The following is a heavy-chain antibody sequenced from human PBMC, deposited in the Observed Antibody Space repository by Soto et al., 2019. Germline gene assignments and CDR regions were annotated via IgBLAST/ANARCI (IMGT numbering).Heavy chain of an antibody. Sequence: QVQLQESGPGLVKPSETLSRTCTVSGGSISSYYWSWILQPPGKGLERIGYIYYSGSTNYNPSLKSRVPISVDTSKNQFSLKLSSVTAADTAVYYCAISWGYYFDYWCQGILVTVSS. V-gene: IGHV4-59*01. J-gene: IGHJ4*02. CDR3: AISWGYYFDY. CDR2: IYYSGST. CDR1: GGSISSYY. D-gene: IGHD3-16*01.